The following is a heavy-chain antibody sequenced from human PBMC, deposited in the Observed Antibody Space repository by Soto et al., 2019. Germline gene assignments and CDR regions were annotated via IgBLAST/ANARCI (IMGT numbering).Heavy chain of an antibody. V-gene: IGHV1-3*01. J-gene: IGHJ6*02. CDR3: AKDIGRRDGYLTYYYGMDV. Sequence: ASVKVSCKAIGYTFTRRYMRWVRQAPGQGLEWMGWINAGNGNTKYSQKFQGRVTMTRDTSASTAYMELSSLRSEDTAVYYCAKDIGRRDGYLTYYYGMDVWGQGTTVTVSS. D-gene: IGHD5-12*01. CDR1: GYTFTRRY. CDR2: INAGNGNT.